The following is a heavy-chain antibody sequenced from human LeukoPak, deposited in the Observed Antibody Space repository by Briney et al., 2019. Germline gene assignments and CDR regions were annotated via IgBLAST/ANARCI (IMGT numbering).Heavy chain of an antibody. J-gene: IGHJ4*02. CDR3: ARHTDYYDSSGYYYVPFFFDY. V-gene: IGHV4-59*01. D-gene: IGHD3-22*01. CDR2: IYYSGST. CDR1: GGSISSYF. Sequence: SETLSLTCTVSGGSISSYFWSWIRQPPGKGLEWIGYIYYSGSTNYNPSLKSRVTISVDTSKSQFSLKLSSVTAADTAVYYCARHTDYYDSSGYYYVPFFFDYWGQGTLVTVSS.